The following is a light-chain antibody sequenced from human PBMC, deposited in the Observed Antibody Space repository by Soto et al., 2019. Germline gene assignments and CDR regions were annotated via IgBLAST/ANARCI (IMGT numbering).Light chain of an antibody. CDR2: GAS. V-gene: IGKV3-20*01. CDR1: QSVSSTY. Sequence: EIVLTQSPGTLSLSPGERATLSCRASQSVSSTYLAWYQQKPGQAPRLLLYGASSRATGIPDRFSGSGSGTDFTLTISRLEPEDLAVYYCQQYGNSPPYTFGQGTKLEIK. J-gene: IGKJ2*01. CDR3: QQYGNSPPYT.